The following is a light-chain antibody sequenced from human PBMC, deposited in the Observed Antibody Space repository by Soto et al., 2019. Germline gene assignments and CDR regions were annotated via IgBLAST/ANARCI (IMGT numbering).Light chain of an antibody. CDR3: QQRRNWPPLT. Sequence: ETVLTQSPATLSLSPGERATLSCRASENVDIYLAWYQQKPGQAPRLLIYDGSNRATGIPARFSGSGSGTDFTLTISRLDPGDFAVYYCQQRRNWPPLTFGGGTRVEIK. CDR1: ENVDIY. CDR2: DGS. J-gene: IGKJ4*01. V-gene: IGKV3-11*01.